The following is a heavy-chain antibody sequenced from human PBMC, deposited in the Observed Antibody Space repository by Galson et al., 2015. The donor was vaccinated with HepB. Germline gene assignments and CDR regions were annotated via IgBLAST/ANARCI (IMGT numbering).Heavy chain of an antibody. Sequence: LRLSCAASGFTFSSYWMSWVRQPPGKGLEWLARIDWDDGKFYSTSLKTRLTISKETSKNQVILTMTNMDPVDTATYYCTRTGYYHLHDAFDIWGQGTVVTVSS. CDR2: IDWDDGK. V-gene: IGHV2-70*04. J-gene: IGHJ3*02. CDR3: TRTGYYHLHDAFDI. D-gene: IGHD3-22*01. CDR1: GFTFSSYW.